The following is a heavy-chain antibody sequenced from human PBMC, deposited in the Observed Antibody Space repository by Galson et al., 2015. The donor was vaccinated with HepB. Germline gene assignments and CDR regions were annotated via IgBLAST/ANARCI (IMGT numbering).Heavy chain of an antibody. CDR2: IYHSGST. D-gene: IGHD3-10*01. CDR1: GGSISSSNW. J-gene: IGHJ6*03. CDR3: ARGPVLLEGYYYYYYMDV. V-gene: IGHV4-4*02. Sequence: ETLSLTCAVSGGSISSSNWWSWVRQPPGKGLEWIGEIYHSGSTNYNPSLKSRVTISVDKSKNQFSLKLSSVTAADTAVYYCARGPVLLEGYYYYYYMDVWGKGTTVTVSS.